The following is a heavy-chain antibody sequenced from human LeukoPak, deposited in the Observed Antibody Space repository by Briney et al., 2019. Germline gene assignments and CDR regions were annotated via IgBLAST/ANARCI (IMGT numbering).Heavy chain of an antibody. V-gene: IGHV4-39*01. Sequence: SETLSLTCTVSGGSISSNGYYWVWIRQPPGKGLEWLGNIYYSGSTYYNPSLTSRVTISVDTSKNQFSLKVSSVTAADTAVYYCARYSASSGWFDPWGQGTLVTVSS. CDR2: IYYSGST. CDR3: ARYSASSGWFDP. J-gene: IGHJ5*02. D-gene: IGHD1-26*01. CDR1: GGSISSNGYY.